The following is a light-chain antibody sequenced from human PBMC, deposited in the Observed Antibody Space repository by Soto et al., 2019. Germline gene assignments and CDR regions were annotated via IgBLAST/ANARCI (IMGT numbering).Light chain of an antibody. CDR1: ESVSSSY. CDR3: QQYGGSPRT. CDR2: GAS. Sequence: EIVLTQSPGTLSLSPGERATLSCRASESVSSSYLAWYQQKPGQAPRLLIYGASTRATGIPDRFSGSGSGTDFTLTISRLEPEDSAVYYCQQYGGSPRTFGQGTMVEIK. J-gene: IGKJ1*01. V-gene: IGKV3-20*01.